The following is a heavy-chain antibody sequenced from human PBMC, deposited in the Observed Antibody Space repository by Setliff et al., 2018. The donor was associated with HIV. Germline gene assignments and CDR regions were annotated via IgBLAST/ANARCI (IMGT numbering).Heavy chain of an antibody. D-gene: IGHD3-10*01. J-gene: IGHJ4*02. V-gene: IGHV3-66*02. CDR1: AFTFDSYT. Sequence: PGGSLRLSCAASAFTFDSYTMSWVRQAPGKGLEWVSTIYSGGDTYHADSVKGRVTLSRDNSKNTRYLQMNSLRPEDTAVYYCARVRLYNNALDYWGQGTLVTVSS. CDR3: ARVRLYNNALDY. CDR2: IYSGGDT.